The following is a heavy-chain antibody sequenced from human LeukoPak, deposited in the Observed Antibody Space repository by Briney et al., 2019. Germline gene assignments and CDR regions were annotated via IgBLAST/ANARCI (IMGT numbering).Heavy chain of an antibody. CDR1: GGSFSGYY. D-gene: IGHD3-10*01. CDR2: INHSGST. V-gene: IGHV4-34*01. CDR3: ARYNYYGSGSYYLGPMDY. Sequence: SETLSLTCAVYGGSFSGYYWSWIRQPPGKGLEWIGEINHSGSTNYNPSLKSRVTISVDTSKNQFSLKLSSVTAADTAVYYCARYNYYGSGSYYLGPMDYWGQGTLVTVSS. J-gene: IGHJ4*02.